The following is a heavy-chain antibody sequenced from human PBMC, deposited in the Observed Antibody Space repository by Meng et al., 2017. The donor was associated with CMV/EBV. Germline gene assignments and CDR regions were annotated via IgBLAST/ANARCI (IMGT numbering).Heavy chain of an antibody. D-gene: IGHD6-13*01. J-gene: IGHJ4*02. CDR2: SDSSGGIT. CDR1: RPTLTSYY. CDR3: ALAVYSSSLFAY. V-gene: IGHV1-46*01. Sequence: QVQMVRPVAKVKEAGATMTVSCQPSRPTLTSYYMHWVGQAPRQGLEWMGISDSSGGITSYAQKLQGRVTMTRNTHTSTVYIVLSSLRSADTAVYYCALAVYSSSLFAYWGQGILVTVSS.